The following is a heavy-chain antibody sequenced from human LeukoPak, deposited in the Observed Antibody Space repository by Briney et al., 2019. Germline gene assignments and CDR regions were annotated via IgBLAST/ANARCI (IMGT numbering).Heavy chain of an antibody. CDR2: ISYDGSNN. CDR3: GKDDGSGSYYIYYGMDV. D-gene: IGHD3-10*01. J-gene: IGHJ6*02. V-gene: IGHV3-30*18. CDR1: GFTFSRYG. Sequence: GGSLRLSCAASGFTFSRYGMHWVRQAPGKGLEWVAVISYDGSNNYYADSVKGRFTISRDNSKNTLYLQMNSLRAEDTAVYNCGKDDGSGSYYIYYGMDVWGQGTTVTVSS.